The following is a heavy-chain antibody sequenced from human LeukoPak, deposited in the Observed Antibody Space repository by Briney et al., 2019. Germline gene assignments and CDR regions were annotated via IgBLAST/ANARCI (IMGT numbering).Heavy chain of an antibody. J-gene: IGHJ4*02. V-gene: IGHV3-33*01. Sequence: QTGGSLRLSCAASGFTFSSYGMHWVRQAPGKGLEWVAVIWYDGSNKYYADSVRGRFTISRDHSKNTLYLQMNSLRAEDTAVYYCARDTYDILTGHSIPPFDYWGQGTLVTVSS. CDR3: ARDTYDILTGHSIPPFDY. CDR2: IWYDGSNK. D-gene: IGHD3-9*01. CDR1: GFTFSSYG.